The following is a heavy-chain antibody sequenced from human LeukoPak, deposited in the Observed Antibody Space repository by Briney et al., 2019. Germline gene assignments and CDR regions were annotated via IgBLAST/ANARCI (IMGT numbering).Heavy chain of an antibody. J-gene: IGHJ3*02. CDR2: IYPGVSDT. D-gene: IGHD2-2*01. V-gene: IGHV5-51*01. CDR1: GYRVTSYW. CDR3: ARHAIVPAAEIGAFDI. Sequence: GASLRISCEGSGYRVTSYWSGWGRQMPGKCLEWLEMIYPGVSDTRYSPSFQGQVTISADKCISTAYLQWSSLKASDTAMYYCARHAIVPAAEIGAFDIWGQGTMVTVPS.